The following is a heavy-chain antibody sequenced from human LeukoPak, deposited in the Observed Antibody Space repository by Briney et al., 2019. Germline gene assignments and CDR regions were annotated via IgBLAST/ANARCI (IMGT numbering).Heavy chain of an antibody. V-gene: IGHV3-48*03. CDR2: ISSSGSTI. CDR3: ARDAHIVRGVNPLDY. Sequence: GGSLRLSCAASGFTFISSEMNWVRQAPGKGLEWVSFISSSGSTIHYADSVKGRFTIPRDNAKNSLYPQLNSLRVEDTAVYYCARDAHIVRGVNPLDYWGQGTLVTVSS. J-gene: IGHJ4*02. D-gene: IGHD3-10*01. CDR1: GFTFISSE.